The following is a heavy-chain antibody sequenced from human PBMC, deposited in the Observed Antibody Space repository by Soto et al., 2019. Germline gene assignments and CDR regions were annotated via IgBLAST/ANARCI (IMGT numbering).Heavy chain of an antibody. CDR2: ISGSGGST. J-gene: IGHJ4*02. D-gene: IGHD6-19*01. CDR3: ARRTSGWYLDY. CDR1: GFTFSSYA. Sequence: EVQLLESGGGLVQPGGSLRLSCAASGFTFSSYAMSWVRQAPGKGLEWVSVISGSGGSTYYADSVKGRFTISRDNSKNTLYLQMNSLRAEDTTVYYCARRTSGWYLDYWGQGTLVTVSS. V-gene: IGHV3-23*01.